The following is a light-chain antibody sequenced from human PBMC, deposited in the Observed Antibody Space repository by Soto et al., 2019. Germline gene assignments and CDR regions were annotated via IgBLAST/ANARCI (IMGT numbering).Light chain of an antibody. CDR1: QSVGSNY. J-gene: IGKJ4*01. V-gene: IGKV3-20*01. Sequence: EIVLTQSPGTLSLSPGERATLYCRASQSVGSNYLAWYQQKPGQAPRVLIYGASSRATGIPDRFSGSGSGSDFTLTIRTLQPEDSATYYCQQGYSIMLTFGGGTKLEI. CDR2: GAS. CDR3: QQGYSIMLT.